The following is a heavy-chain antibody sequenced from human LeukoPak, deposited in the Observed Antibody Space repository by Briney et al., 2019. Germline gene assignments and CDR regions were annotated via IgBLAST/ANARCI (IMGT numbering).Heavy chain of an antibody. CDR3: ARKQPTTVTTDLDY. Sequence: GGSLRLSCAASGFTFSSCVMSWVRQAPGKGLEWVSSISGSDSNTYYADSVKGRFTISRDDSKNTLYLQMNSQRAEDTAVYYCARKQPTTVTTDLDYWGQGTLVTVSS. CDR2: ISGSDSNT. CDR1: GFTFSSCV. J-gene: IGHJ4*02. D-gene: IGHD4-17*01. V-gene: IGHV3-23*01.